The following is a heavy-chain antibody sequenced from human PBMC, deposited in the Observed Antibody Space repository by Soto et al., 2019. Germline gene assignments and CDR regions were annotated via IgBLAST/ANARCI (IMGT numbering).Heavy chain of an antibody. V-gene: IGHV3-23*01. J-gene: IGHJ6*02. CDR2: ISGSGGST. D-gene: IGHD6-6*01. CDR1: GFTFSSYA. Sequence: PGGSLRLSCAASGFTFSSYAMSWVRQAPGKGLEWVSAISGSGGSTYYADSVKGRFTISRDNSKNTLYLQMNSLRAEDTAVYYCAKSLAARNYYYGMDVWCPGTMVTVSS. CDR3: AKSLAARNYYYGMDV.